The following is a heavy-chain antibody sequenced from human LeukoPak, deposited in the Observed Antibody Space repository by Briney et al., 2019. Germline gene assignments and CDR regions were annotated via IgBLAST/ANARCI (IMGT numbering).Heavy chain of an antibody. CDR2: ISYDGSNK. J-gene: IGHJ3*02. CDR1: GFTFSSYG. D-gene: IGHD1-26*01. CDR3: AKDKSGGWELLRDHDAFDI. V-gene: IGHV3-30*18. Sequence: PGRSLRLSCAASGFTFSSYGMHWVRQAPGRGLEWVAVISYDGSNKYYADSVKGRFTISRDNSKNTLYLQMNSLRAEDTALYYCAKDKSGGWELLRDHDAFDIWGQGTMVTVSS.